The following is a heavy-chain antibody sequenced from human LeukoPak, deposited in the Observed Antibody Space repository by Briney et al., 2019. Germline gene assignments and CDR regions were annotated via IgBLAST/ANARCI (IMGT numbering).Heavy chain of an antibody. CDR1: GGSISSGGYY. V-gene: IGHV4-31*03. D-gene: IGHD4-23*01. J-gene: IGHJ3*01. Sequence: PSETLSLTCTVSGGSISSGGYYWSWIRQHPGKGLEFIGYMFYSGSTYYNPSLKSRVTISVDTSKNQFSLKLSSVTAADTAVYYCARPSLDYGGIDAFDFWGQGTLVTVS. CDR2: MFYSGST. CDR3: ARPSLDYGGIDAFDF.